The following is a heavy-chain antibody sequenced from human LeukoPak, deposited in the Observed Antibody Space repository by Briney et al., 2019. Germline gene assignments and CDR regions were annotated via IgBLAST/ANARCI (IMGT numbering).Heavy chain of an antibody. CDR2: ISVYNGNT. CDR1: GYTFTSYG. J-gene: IGHJ4*02. V-gene: IGHV1-18*01. Sequence: GASVKVSCKASGYTFTSYGISWVRQAPGQGLEWMGWISVYNGNTNYAQKLQGRVTMTTDTSTSTAYMELRSLRSDDTAVYYCARVAVPYCSGGSCYGLDYWGQGTLVTVSS. CDR3: ARVAVPYCSGGSCYGLDY. D-gene: IGHD2-15*01.